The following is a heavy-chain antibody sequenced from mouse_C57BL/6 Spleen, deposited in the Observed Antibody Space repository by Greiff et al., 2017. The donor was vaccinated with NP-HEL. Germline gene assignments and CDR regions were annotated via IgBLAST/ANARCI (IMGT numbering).Heavy chain of an antibody. J-gene: IGHJ3*01. Sequence: VQLQESGPELVKPGASVKISCKASGYTFTDYYINWVKQRPGQGLEWIGWIFPGSGSTYYNEKFKGKATLTVDKSSSTAYMLLSSLTSEDSAVYFCARAGDYDVSWFAYWGQGTLVTVSA. CDR2: IFPGSGST. CDR1: GYTFTDYY. V-gene: IGHV1-75*01. D-gene: IGHD2-4*01. CDR3: ARAGDYDVSWFAY.